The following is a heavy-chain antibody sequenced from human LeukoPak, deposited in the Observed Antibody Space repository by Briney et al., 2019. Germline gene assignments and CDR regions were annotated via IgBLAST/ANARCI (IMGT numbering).Heavy chain of an antibody. V-gene: IGHV3-11*01. CDR2: ISSSASTI. CDR3: ARFPIATAAKYQYNWFDP. Sequence: GGSLRLSCAASGFTFSDYYMSWIRQAPGKGLEWVSYISSSASTIYYADSVKGRFTISRDNAKNSLYLQMNSLRAEDTAVYYCARFPIATAAKYQYNWFDPWGQGTLVTVSS. D-gene: IGHD6-13*01. CDR1: GFTFSDYY. J-gene: IGHJ5*02.